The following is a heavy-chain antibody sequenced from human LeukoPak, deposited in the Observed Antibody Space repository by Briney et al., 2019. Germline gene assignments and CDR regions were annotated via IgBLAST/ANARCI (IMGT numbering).Heavy chain of an antibody. J-gene: IGHJ4*02. V-gene: IGHV3-21*04. Sequence: GGSLRLSCAASGFTFSSYSMNWVRQAPGKGLEWVSSISSSSSYIYYADSVKGRFTISRDNAKNSLYLQMNSLRAEDTAIYYCVRDRGTYRPINYWGQGTLVTVSS. D-gene: IGHD1-26*01. CDR2: ISSSSSYI. CDR3: VRDRGTYRPINY. CDR1: GFTFSSYS.